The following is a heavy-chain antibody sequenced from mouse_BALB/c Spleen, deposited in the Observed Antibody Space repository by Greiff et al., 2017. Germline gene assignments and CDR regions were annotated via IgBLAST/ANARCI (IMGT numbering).Heavy chain of an antibody. V-gene: IGHV5-4*02. D-gene: IGHD2-14*01. CDR3: ARDKDYRYGAWFAY. CDR1: GFTFSDYY. CDR2: ISDGGSYT. J-gene: IGHJ3*01. Sequence: EVQVVESGGGLVKPGGSLKLSCAASGFTFSDYYMYWVRQTPEKRLEWVATISDGGSYTYYPDSVKGRFTISRDNAKNNLYLQMSSLKSEDTAMYYCARDKDYRYGAWFAYWGQGTLVTVSA.